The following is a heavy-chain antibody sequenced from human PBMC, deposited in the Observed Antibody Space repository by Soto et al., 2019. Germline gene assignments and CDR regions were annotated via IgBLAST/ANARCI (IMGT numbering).Heavy chain of an antibody. V-gene: IGHV3-9*01. CDR3: AKGPYSTSSGGWFDP. CDR1: GFTFDDYA. CDR2: INWNSARI. Sequence: EVQLVESGGGLVQPGMSLRLSCASSGFTFDDYAMYWVRQVPGKGLEWVSSINWNSARIAYAESVKGLVTISRDNAKNSLYLPMTSLRAEATAFYCCAKGPYSTSSGGWFDPWGRGTLVTVSS. J-gene: IGHJ5*02. D-gene: IGHD6-13*01.